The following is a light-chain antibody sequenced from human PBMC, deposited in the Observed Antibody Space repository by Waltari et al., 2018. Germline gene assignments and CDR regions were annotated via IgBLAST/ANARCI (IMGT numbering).Light chain of an antibody. CDR1: SSDIGRQY. V-gene: IGLV1-47*01. CDR2: RNT. Sequence: QSVLTQPPSASGTPGQRVTISCSGSSSDIGRQYVYWYQQLPGTAPKPLIYRNTQRPSGIPDRFSASKSGTSASLAISGLRSEDEADYYCAARDDSLSAPVFFGGGTKLTVL. J-gene: IGLJ2*01. CDR3: AARDDSLSAPVF.